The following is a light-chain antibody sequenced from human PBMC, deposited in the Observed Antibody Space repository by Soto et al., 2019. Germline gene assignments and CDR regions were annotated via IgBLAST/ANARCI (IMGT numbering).Light chain of an antibody. CDR1: QTISSW. CDR2: TVS. Sequence: DIQMTQSPSTLSASVGDRVTITCRASQTISSWLAWYQQKPGKAPNLLIHTVSTLESGVSSRFNGSGSGTDFTLTVSSLQPDDSATYYCQQYNTYPLTFGGGTKVEIK. CDR3: QQYNTYPLT. J-gene: IGKJ4*01. V-gene: IGKV1-5*03.